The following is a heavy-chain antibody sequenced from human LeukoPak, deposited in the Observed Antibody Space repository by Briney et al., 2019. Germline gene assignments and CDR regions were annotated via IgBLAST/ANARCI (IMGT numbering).Heavy chain of an antibody. Sequence: GGSLRLSCAASGFTFSSYWMHWVRQAPGKGLVWVSRINSDGSSTSYADSVKGRFTISRDNAKNTLYLQMNSLRAEDTAVYYCARHSYSSGWSSPYYFDYWGQGTLVTVSS. CDR2: INSDGSST. V-gene: IGHV3-74*01. CDR1: GFTFSSYW. CDR3: ARHSYSSGWSSPYYFDY. D-gene: IGHD6-19*01. J-gene: IGHJ4*02.